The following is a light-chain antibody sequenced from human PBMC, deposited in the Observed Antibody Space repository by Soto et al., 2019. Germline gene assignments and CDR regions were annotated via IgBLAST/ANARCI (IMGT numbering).Light chain of an antibody. CDR3: QSYESSLSGVV. J-gene: IGLJ3*02. Sequence: QSVLTQAPSVSWATGQRVTISCTGSRSNIGAGYDVQWYQQLPGTAPKLLIYGHTNRPSGVPDRVSGSKSGASASLAITGLQAEDEADYYCQSYESSLSGVVFGGGTKVTVL. CDR2: GHT. V-gene: IGLV1-40*01. CDR1: RSNIGAGYD.